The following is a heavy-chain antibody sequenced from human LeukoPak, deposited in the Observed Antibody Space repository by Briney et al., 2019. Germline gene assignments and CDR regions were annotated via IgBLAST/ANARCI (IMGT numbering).Heavy chain of an antibody. CDR3: ARGFRIVSRFDY. D-gene: IGHD2-15*01. CDR1: GGSISSGSYY. J-gene: IGHJ4*02. CDR2: IYTSGRT. V-gene: IGHV4-61*09. Sequence: SETLSLTCTVSGGSISSGSYYWSWIRQPAGKGLEWIGHIYTSGRTNYNPSLKSRVTISVDTSKNQFSLKLSSVTAADAAVYYCARGFRIVSRFDYWGQGTLVTVSS.